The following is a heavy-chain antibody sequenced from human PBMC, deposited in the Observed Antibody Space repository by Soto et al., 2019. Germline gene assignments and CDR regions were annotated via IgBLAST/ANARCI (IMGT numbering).Heavy chain of an antibody. CDR2: IIPIFGTA. D-gene: IGHD6-6*01. J-gene: IGHJ4*02. CDR3: ARGRIAARHFDY. CDR1: GYTFTSYA. V-gene: IGHV1-69*13. Sequence: GASVKVSCKASGYTFTSYAMDWLRQAPGQRLEWMGGIIPIFGTANYAQKFQGRVTITADESTSTAYMELSSLRSEDTAVYYCARGRIAARHFDYWGQGTLVTVSS.